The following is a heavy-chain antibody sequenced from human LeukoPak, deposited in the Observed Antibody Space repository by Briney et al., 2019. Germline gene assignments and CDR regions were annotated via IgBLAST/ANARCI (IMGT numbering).Heavy chain of an antibody. CDR3: ARDSAGNDY. CDR2: IKQDGSEK. V-gene: IGHV3-7*01. J-gene: IGHJ4*02. D-gene: IGHD6-13*01. CDR1: GFTLSTYW. Sequence: GGSLSLSCAASGFTLSTYWMSWVRQAPGKGLEWVANIKQDGSEKYYVDSVKGRFTISRDNAKNSLYLQMNSLRAEDTPMYYFARDSAGNDYWGQGTLVTVSS.